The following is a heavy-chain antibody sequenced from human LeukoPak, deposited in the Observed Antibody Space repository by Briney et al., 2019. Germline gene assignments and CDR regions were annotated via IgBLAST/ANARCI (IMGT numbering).Heavy chain of an antibody. CDR2: IWYDGSNK. CDR1: GFTFSSYG. Sequence: GGSLRLSCAASGFTFSSYGMHWVRQAPGKGLEWVAVIWYDGSNKYYADSVKGRFTISRDNSKNTLYLQTNSLRAEDTAVYYCAREGHCSGGSCYSVDYWGQGTLVTVSS. V-gene: IGHV3-33*01. J-gene: IGHJ4*02. D-gene: IGHD2-15*01. CDR3: AREGHCSGGSCYSVDY.